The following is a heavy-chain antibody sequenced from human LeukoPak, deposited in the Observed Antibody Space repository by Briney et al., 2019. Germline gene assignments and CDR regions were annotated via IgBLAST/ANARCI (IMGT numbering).Heavy chain of an antibody. CDR3: ARGGFVVVPAAPLGSLDP. CDR2: IYYSGST. Sequence: SQTLSLTCTVSGGSISSGDYDWSWIRQPPGKGLEWIGYIYYSGSTYYNPSLKSRVTISVDTAKNQFSLKLSSVTAADTAVYYCARGGFVVVPAAPLGSLDPWGQGTLVTVSS. CDR1: GGSISSGDYD. D-gene: IGHD2-2*01. J-gene: IGHJ5*02. V-gene: IGHV4-30-4*08.